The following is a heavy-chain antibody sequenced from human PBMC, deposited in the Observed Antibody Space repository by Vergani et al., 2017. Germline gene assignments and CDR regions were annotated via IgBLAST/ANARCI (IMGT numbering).Heavy chain of an antibody. V-gene: IGHV3-7*01. D-gene: IGHD6-13*01. CDR1: GFTFSNYW. CDR2: IKEDGSEK. Sequence: EVQLMESGGGLVQPGGSLRLSCAASGFTFSNYWMSWVRQAPGKGLEWVANIKEDGSEKFYVDSVMGRFTISRDNAKNSLYLQMNSLRAEDAAVYFCARLGLTASRREAPVFDYWGQGTLVTVSS. CDR3: ARLGLTASRREAPVFDY. J-gene: IGHJ4*02.